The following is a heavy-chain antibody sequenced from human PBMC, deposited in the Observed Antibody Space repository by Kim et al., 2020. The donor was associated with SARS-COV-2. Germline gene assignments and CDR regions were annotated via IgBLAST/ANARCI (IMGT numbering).Heavy chain of an antibody. Sequence: SETLSLTCTVSGGSISSYYWSWIRQPPGKGLEWIGYIYYSGSTNYNPSLKSRVTISVDTSKNQFSLKLSSVTAADTAVYYCARAFGGGSYHGGVFDYWGQGTLVTVSS. J-gene: IGHJ4*02. CDR2: IYYSGST. CDR3: ARAFGGGSYHGGVFDY. D-gene: IGHD1-26*01. V-gene: IGHV4-59*01. CDR1: GGSISSYY.